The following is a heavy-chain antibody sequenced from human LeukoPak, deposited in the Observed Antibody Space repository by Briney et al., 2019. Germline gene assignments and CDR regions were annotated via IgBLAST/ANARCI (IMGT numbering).Heavy chain of an antibody. J-gene: IGHJ4*02. CDR2: IYYSGSI. CDR1: GGSITSYY. V-gene: IGHV4-59*08. Sequence: SETLSLTCRVSGGSITSYYWSWLRQPPGKGLEWIGYIYYSGSINYNPSLKSRVTISVDTSKKQFSLKLSSVTAADTALYYCARQLTAVSLLFDYCGQGALVTVSS. CDR3: ARQLTAVSLLFDY. D-gene: IGHD2-21*01.